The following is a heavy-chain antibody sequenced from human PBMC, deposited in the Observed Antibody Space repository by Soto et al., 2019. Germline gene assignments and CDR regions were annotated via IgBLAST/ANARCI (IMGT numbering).Heavy chain of an antibody. Sequence: GGPLRRSCSASGFTFSRYELLWVRPAPGKGLEWISYISISGSTSYYASSVEGRFTISRDNANNSVYLQMDSLRAEDTALYYCTRAAWFPYLSFYWGQGALVTVSS. CDR2: ISISGSTS. CDR1: GFTFSRYE. CDR3: TRAAWFPYLSFY. V-gene: IGHV3-48*03. J-gene: IGHJ4*02. D-gene: IGHD3-10*01.